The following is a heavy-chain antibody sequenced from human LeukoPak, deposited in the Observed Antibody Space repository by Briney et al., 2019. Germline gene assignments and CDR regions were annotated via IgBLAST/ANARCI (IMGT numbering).Heavy chain of an antibody. D-gene: IGHD6-13*01. CDR1: GYTFTSYD. J-gene: IGHJ6*03. CDR3: ARGPQYSSSWYYYYYYMDV. Sequence: ASVKVSCKAPGYTFTSYDINWVRQATGQGLEWMGWMNPNSGNTGYAQKFQGRVTITRNTSISTAYMELSSLRSEDTAVYYCARGPQYSSSWYYYYYYMDVWGKGTTVTVSS. V-gene: IGHV1-8*01. CDR2: MNPNSGNT.